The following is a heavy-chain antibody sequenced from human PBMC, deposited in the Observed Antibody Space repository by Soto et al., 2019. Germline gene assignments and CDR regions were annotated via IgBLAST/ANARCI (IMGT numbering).Heavy chain of an antibody. CDR2: IYWNDDK. CDR1: GFSLSTSGVG. D-gene: IGHD3-3*01. Sequence: SGPTLVNPTQTLTLTCTFSGFSLSTSGVGVGWIRQPPGKALEWLALIYWNDDKRYSPSLKSRLTITKDTSKNQVVLTMTNMDPVDTATYYCAHSKRAPYYDFWSGFPAYYFDYWGQGTLVTVSS. V-gene: IGHV2-5*01. J-gene: IGHJ4*02. CDR3: AHSKRAPYYDFWSGFPAYYFDY.